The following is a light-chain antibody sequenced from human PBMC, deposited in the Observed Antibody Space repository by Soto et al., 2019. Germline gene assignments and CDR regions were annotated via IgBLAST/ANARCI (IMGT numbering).Light chain of an antibody. CDR1: QSVHRNY. Sequence: IVLTQSPGTLSLSPGERATLSCRASQSVHRNYLAWYQQKPGQPPRLLIYGASTRATGIPDRFSGSGSGTDFTLTISRLEPEDFALYYCQHYGRSRLTFGGGAKVEIK. V-gene: IGKV3-20*01. CDR2: GAS. J-gene: IGKJ4*01. CDR3: QHYGRSRLT.